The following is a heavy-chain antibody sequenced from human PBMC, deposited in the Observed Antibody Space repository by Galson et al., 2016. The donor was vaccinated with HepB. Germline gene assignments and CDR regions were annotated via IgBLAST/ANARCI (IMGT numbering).Heavy chain of an antibody. CDR2: ISSHGDDQ. CDR3: VIGQLVRYFDF. Sequence: SLRLSCATSGFTFANYAIHWVRQVPGKGLEWVAFISSHGDDQEYADSVKGRFTISRDKPTNTVSLQMNSLRADDTAVYYCVIGQLVRYFDFWGQGALVTVSS. D-gene: IGHD3-10*01. J-gene: IGHJ4*02. V-gene: IGHV3-33*01. CDR1: GFTFANYA.